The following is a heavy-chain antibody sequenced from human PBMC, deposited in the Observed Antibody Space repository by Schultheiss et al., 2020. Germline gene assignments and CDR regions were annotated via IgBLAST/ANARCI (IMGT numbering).Heavy chain of an antibody. Sequence: GGSLRLSCAASGFTFSSYGMHWVRQAPGKGLEWVAVIWYDGSNKYYADSVKGRFTISRDNANNTLFLQMHNLRVEDTGIFYCTRDFYYVSSGSYDYWGQGSLVTVSS. D-gene: IGHD3-22*01. CDR1: GFTFSSYG. J-gene: IGHJ4*02. V-gene: IGHV3-33*08. CDR2: IWYDGSNK. CDR3: TRDFYYVSSGSYDY.